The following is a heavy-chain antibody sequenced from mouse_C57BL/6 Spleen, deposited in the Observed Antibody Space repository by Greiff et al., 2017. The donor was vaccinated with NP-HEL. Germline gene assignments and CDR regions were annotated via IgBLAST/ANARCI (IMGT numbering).Heavy chain of an antibody. V-gene: IGHV3-6*01. J-gene: IGHJ4*01. CDR2: ISYDGSN. CDR1: GYSITSGYY. CDR3: ARATVVADYYAMDY. D-gene: IGHD1-1*01. Sequence: EVQLVESGPGLVKPSQSLSLTCSVTGYSITSGYYWNWIRQFPGNQLEWMGYISYDGSNNYNPSLNNRISITRDPSKNQFFLKLNSVTTEDTATYYCARATVVADYYAMDYWGQGTSVTVSS.